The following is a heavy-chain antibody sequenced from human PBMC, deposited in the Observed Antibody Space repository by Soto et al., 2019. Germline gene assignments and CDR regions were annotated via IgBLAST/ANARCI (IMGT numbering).Heavy chain of an antibody. Sequence: SETLSLTCTVSGGSISSSSYYWGWIGQPPGKGLEWVGSIYYSGSTYYNPSLESRVTISVDTSKNQFSLKLSSVTAADTAVYYCARLDDFWSGTSYGMDVWGQGTTVTVSS. CDR1: GGSISSSSYY. D-gene: IGHD3-3*01. CDR3: ARLDDFWSGTSYGMDV. CDR2: IYYSGST. V-gene: IGHV4-39*01. J-gene: IGHJ6*02.